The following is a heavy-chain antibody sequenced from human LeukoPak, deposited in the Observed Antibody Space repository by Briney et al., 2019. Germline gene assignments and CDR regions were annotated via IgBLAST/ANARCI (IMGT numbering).Heavy chain of an antibody. V-gene: IGHV4-38-2*02. CDR3: ARVRLVRGVLFDY. Sequence: PSETLSLTCTVSGYSISSGYYWGWIRQPPGKGLEWIGSTYHSGSTYCNPSLKSRVTISVDTSKNQFSLKLSSVTAADTAVYYCARVRLVRGVLFDYWGQGTLVTVSS. CDR2: TYHSGST. J-gene: IGHJ4*02. D-gene: IGHD3-10*01. CDR1: GYSISSGYY.